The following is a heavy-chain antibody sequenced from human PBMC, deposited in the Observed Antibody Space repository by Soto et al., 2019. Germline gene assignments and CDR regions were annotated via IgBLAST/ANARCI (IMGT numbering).Heavy chain of an antibody. Sequence: ASGRVSCESSGYTFTSYAMHWLRQAPGQRLEWMGWINAGNGNTKYSQKFQGRVTITRDTSASTAYMELSSLRSEDTAVYYCARDLGGWPDYWGQGTLVTVPS. CDR1: GYTFTSYA. CDR3: ARDLGGWPDY. CDR2: INAGNGNT. J-gene: IGHJ4*02. D-gene: IGHD2-15*01. V-gene: IGHV1-3*01.